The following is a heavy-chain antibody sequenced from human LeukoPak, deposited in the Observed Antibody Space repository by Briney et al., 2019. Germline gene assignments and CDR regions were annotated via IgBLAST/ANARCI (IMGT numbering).Heavy chain of an antibody. J-gene: IGHJ4*02. Sequence: PGGSLRLSCAASGFTFSSYEMNWVRQAPGKGLEWVSYISGSGSSIYYADSVKGRFTISRDNAKNSLYLQMNSLRAEDTAVYYCAGGYSYGPFGYWGQGTLVTVSS. CDR3: AGGYSYGPFGY. V-gene: IGHV3-48*03. CDR1: GFTFSSYE. D-gene: IGHD5-18*01. CDR2: ISGSGSSI.